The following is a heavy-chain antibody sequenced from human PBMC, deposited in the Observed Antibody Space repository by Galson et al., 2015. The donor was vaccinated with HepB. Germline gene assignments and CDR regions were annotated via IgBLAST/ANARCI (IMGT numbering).Heavy chain of an antibody. CDR2: ISGSGGST. J-gene: IGHJ6*03. D-gene: IGHD3-3*01. CDR3: AKPKRGQIFGVVIHYKGYYYMDV. Sequence: SLRLSCAASGFTFSSYAMSWVRQAPGKGLEWVSAISGSGGSTYYADSVKGRFTISRDNSKNTLYLQMNSLRAEDTAVYYCAKPKRGQIFGVVIHYKGYYYMDVWGKGTTVTVSS. CDR1: GFTFSSYA. V-gene: IGHV3-23*01.